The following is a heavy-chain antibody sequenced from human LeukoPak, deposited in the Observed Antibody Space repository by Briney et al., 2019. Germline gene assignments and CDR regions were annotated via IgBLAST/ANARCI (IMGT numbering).Heavy chain of an antibody. CDR2: INPKSGGT. J-gene: IGHJ4*02. V-gene: IGHV1-2*02. Sequence: ASVKASCKASGYTFTDHHMHWVRQAPGQGLEWMGWINPKSGGTNYAQKFQGRVTMSRDTSISTTYMDLSSLRSDDTAVYYCARLGAFVLYYDSSGYFDSWGQGTLVTVSS. CDR1: GYTFTDHH. D-gene: IGHD3-22*01. CDR3: ARLGAFVLYYDSSGYFDS.